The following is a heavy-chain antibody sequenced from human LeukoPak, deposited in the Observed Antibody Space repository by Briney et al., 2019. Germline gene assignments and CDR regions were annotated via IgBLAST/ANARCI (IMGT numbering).Heavy chain of an antibody. V-gene: IGHV3-21*01. Sequence: GGSLRLSCAASGFTFSSYSMNWVRQAPGKGLEWVSSISSSSSYVYYADSVKGRFTISRDNAKNSLYLQMNSLRAEDTAVYYCARGGPKGYCTNGVCHRRFDPWGQGTLVTVSS. CDR2: ISSSSSYV. D-gene: IGHD2-8*01. J-gene: IGHJ5*02. CDR1: GFTFSSYS. CDR3: ARGGPKGYCTNGVCHRRFDP.